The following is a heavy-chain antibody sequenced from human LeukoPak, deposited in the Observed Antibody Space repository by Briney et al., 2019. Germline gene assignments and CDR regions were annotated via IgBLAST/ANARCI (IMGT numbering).Heavy chain of an antibody. J-gene: IGHJ4*02. CDR1: GYTFTGYY. Sequence: ASVKVSCKASGYTFTGYYMNWVRQAPGQGLEWMGWINPNSGSTNYAQRFQGRVTMTRDTSISTAYMELSRLRSDDTAVYYCARDRVLRYFDWTQIDYWGQGTLVTVSS. V-gene: IGHV1-2*02. CDR2: INPNSGST. D-gene: IGHD3-9*01. CDR3: ARDRVLRYFDWTQIDY.